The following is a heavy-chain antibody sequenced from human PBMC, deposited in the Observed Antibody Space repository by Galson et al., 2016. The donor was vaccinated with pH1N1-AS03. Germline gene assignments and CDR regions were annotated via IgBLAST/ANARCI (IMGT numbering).Heavy chain of an antibody. J-gene: IGHJ6*02. CDR3: ARGGGYHLTHTLDV. CDR2: IIGIFGTT. CDR1: GGIFNSNA. Sequence: SVKVSCKASGGIFNSNAITWVRQAPGQGLEWMGGIIGIFGTTNYAQKFQGRVTITADKSASIVYMELSSLNSEDTAVYYCARGGGYHLTHTLDVWGQGTTVTVSS. D-gene: IGHD2-2*01. V-gene: IGHV1-69*06.